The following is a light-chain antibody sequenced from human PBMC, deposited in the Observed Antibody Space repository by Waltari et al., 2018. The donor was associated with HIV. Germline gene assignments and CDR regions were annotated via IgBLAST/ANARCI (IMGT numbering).Light chain of an antibody. CDR3: SSYTSSSTWV. CDR1: SSDVGGYNY. Sequence: QSALTQPASVSGSPGQSITISCTVTSSDVGGYNYVSWYQQHPGKAPKLMLYEVSNRPSGVCNRYSCSKSGNAASLSISGLQAGGEAAYYCSSYTSSSTWVFGGGTKLTV. CDR2: EVS. V-gene: IGLV2-14*01. J-gene: IGLJ3*02.